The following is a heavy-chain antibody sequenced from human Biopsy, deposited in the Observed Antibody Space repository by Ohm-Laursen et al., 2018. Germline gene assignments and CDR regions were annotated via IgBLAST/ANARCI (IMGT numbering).Heavy chain of an antibody. V-gene: IGHV4-59*08. J-gene: IGHJ4*02. D-gene: IGHD2-15*01. CDR3: ARRGSGGRSFDY. Sequence: GTLSLTCTVSGDSINSSYWSWIRQAPGKGLEWIGFISNSGNTNYNPSLKSRVTISVDMSKNQISLKLGSVTVADTAVFYCARRGSGGRSFDYWGQGSLVTVSS. CDR1: GDSINSSY. CDR2: ISNSGNT.